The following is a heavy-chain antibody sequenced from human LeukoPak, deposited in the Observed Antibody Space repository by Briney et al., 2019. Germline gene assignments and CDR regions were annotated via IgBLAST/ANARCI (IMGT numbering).Heavy chain of an antibody. J-gene: IGHJ4*02. CDR1: GYTFTSYA. Sequence: ASVKVSCKASGYTFTSYAMHWVRQAPGQRLEWMGWINAGNGNTKYSQKLQGRVTITRDTSASTAYMELSSLRSEDTAVYYCAREGAYDSSGYYYVGYLFDYWGQGTLVTVSS. CDR3: AREGAYDSSGYYYVGYLFDY. V-gene: IGHV1-3*01. D-gene: IGHD3-22*01. CDR2: INAGNGNT.